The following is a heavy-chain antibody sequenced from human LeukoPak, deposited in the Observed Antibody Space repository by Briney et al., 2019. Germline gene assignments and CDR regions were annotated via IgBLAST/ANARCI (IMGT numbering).Heavy chain of an antibody. CDR2: IKQDGSEK. CDR1: GFTFSSYW. Sequence: GGSLRLSCAASGFTFSSYWMSWVRQAPGKGLEWVANIKQDGSEKYYVDSVKGRFTISRDNAKSSLYLQMNSLRAEGTAVYYCARDGDYYYDSSGSDYWGQGTLVTVSS. V-gene: IGHV3-7*01. D-gene: IGHD3-22*01. J-gene: IGHJ4*02. CDR3: ARDGDYYYDSSGSDY.